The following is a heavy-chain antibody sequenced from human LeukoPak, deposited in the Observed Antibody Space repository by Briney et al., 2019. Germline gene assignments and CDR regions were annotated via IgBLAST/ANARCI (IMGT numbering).Heavy chain of an antibody. CDR2: ISYDGSNK. V-gene: IGHV3-30*04. CDR1: GLTFSSYA. Sequence: GRSLRLSCAASGLTFSSYAMHWVRQAPGKGLEWVAVISYDGSNKYYADSVKGRFTISRDNSKNTLYLQMNSLRAEDTAVYYCARDRDWLSSFDYWGQGTLVTVSS. J-gene: IGHJ4*02. CDR3: ARDRDWLSSFDY. D-gene: IGHD3/OR15-3a*01.